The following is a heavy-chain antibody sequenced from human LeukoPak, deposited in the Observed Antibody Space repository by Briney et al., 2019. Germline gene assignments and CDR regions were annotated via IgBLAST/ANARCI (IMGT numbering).Heavy chain of an antibody. CDR2: IKQDGSEK. Sequence: GGSLRLSCAASGFTFSSYSMNWVRQAPGKGLEWVANIKQDGSEKYYVDSVKGRFTISRDNAKNSLYLQMNSLRAEDTAVYYCARDRYRGSYDYWGQGTLVTVSS. V-gene: IGHV3-7*01. D-gene: IGHD1-26*01. J-gene: IGHJ4*02. CDR3: ARDRYRGSYDY. CDR1: GFTFSSYS.